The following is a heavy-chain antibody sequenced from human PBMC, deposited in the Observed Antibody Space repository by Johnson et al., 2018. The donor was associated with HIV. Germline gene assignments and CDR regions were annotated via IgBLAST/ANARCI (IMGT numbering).Heavy chain of an antibody. V-gene: IGHV3-66*01. CDR3: ERDAGVDDAFDI. CDR2: IYSGGST. J-gene: IGHJ3*02. Sequence: VQLVESGGGLVQPGGSLRLSCVDSGFTFSSYWMSWVRQAPGKGLEWVSVIYSGGSTYYAESVKGRFSISRDNSKNTLYLQMNSLRAEDTAVYYCERDAGVDDAFDIWGQGTMVTVSS. D-gene: IGHD3-3*01. CDR1: GFTFSSYW.